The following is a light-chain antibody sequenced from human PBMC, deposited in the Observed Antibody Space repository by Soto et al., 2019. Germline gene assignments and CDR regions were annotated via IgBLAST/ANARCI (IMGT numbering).Light chain of an antibody. J-gene: IGLJ1*01. CDR1: SSNIGRNS. CDR3: AAWDDSLNEYV. Sequence: QSALTQAPSVSGTPGQRVTITCSGSSSNIGRNSVNWYQHLPGTAPKLLTHGNNHRPSGVPDRFSGSKSGTSASLAISGLQPEDAADYCCAAWDDSLNEYVFGDGTKVTVL. CDR2: GNN. V-gene: IGLV1-44*01.